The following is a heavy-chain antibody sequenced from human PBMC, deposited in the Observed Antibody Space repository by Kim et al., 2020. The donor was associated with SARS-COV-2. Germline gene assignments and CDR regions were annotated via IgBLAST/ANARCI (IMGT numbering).Heavy chain of an antibody. CDR2: INHSGNT. CDR1: GGSFSGYY. J-gene: IGHJ6*02. D-gene: IGHD3-9*01. V-gene: IGHV4-34*01. CDR3: ARVPGRFDWFLSVYYYGMDA. Sequence: SETLSLTCAVYGGSFSGYYWSWIRQPPGKGLEWIGEINHSGNTNYKPSLKSRVTISVDTSKNQFSLKLSSVTAAATAVYYCARVPGRFDWFLSVYYYGMDAWGQGTTGTVSS.